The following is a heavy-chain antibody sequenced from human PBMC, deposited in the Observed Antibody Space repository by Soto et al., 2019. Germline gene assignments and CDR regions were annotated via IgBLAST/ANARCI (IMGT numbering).Heavy chain of an antibody. J-gene: IGHJ4*02. CDR3: ARDLDASGSYYTNY. CDR1: GYTFSSIG. Sequence: GASVKVSCKTSGYTFSSIGISWVRQAPGQGLEWMGWISPHKGDTYYAQRLQGRVTTTTDTSTSTAYMELRSLRSDDTAVYFCARDLDASGSYYTNYWGQGTLVTVSS. CDR2: ISPHKGDT. V-gene: IGHV1-18*01. D-gene: IGHD3-10*01.